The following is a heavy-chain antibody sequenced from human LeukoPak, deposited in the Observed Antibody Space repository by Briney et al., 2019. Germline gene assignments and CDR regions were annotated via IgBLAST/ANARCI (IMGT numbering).Heavy chain of an antibody. CDR2: INPKSGGT. CDR3: ARPSSSWYGNPNFDY. D-gene: IGHD6-13*01. J-gene: IGHJ4*02. Sequence: GASVKVSCKSSGYTFTDYYMHWVRQAPGQGLEWMGWINPKSGGTNYAQNFQGRVTMTRNTSICTAYMELSRLRSDDTAVYYCARPSSSWYGNPNFDYWGQGTLVTVSS. V-gene: IGHV1-2*02. CDR1: GYTFTDYY.